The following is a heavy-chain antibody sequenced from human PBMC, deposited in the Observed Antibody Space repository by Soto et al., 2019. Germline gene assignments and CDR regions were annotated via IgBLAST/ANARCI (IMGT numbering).Heavy chain of an antibody. CDR3: ARPLTVTTGYFDY. CDR1: GGSISSSSYY. Sequence: QLQLQESGPGLVKPSETLSLTCTVSGGSISSSSYYWGWIRQPPGKGLGWIGSIYYSGSTYYNPSLKSRVTISVDTSKNQFSLKLSSVTAADTAVDYCARPLTVTTGYFDYWGQGTLVTVSS. CDR2: IYYSGST. V-gene: IGHV4-39*01. D-gene: IGHD4-17*01. J-gene: IGHJ4*02.